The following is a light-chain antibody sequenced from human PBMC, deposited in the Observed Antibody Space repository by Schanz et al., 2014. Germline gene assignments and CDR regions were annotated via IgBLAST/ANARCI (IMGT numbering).Light chain of an antibody. V-gene: IGLV2-11*01. CDR1: SSDVGAYNY. Sequence: QSALTQPRSVSGSPGQSVTISCTGTSSDVGAYNYVSWYQQHPGKAPKLMIYDVNKRPSGVPDRFSGSKSGNTASLTISGLQAEDEADYYCCSYARSSWVFGGGTKLTVL. CDR2: DVN. CDR3: CSYARSSWV. J-gene: IGLJ3*02.